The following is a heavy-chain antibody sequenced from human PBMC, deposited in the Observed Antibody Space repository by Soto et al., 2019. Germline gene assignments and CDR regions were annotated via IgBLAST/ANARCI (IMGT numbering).Heavy chain of an antibody. J-gene: IGHJ4*02. V-gene: IGHV1-69*02. CDR1: GGTFSSYT. CDR2: INPSDGIT. CDR3: ARSTPMTTHPSRHVAICY. Sequence: SVKVSCKASGGTFSSYTISWVRQAPGQGLEWMGIINPSDGITYYAQKFQGRVTMTGDTSTSTVYMELSSLRSEDTAVYYCARSTPMTTHPSRHVAICYWGQGTLVPVAS. D-gene: IGHD4-17*01.